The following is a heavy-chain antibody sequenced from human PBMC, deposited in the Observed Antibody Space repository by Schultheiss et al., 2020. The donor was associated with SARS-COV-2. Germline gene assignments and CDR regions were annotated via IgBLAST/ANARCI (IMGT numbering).Heavy chain of an antibody. Sequence: GGSLRLSCAASGFTFSSYAMHWVRQAPGKGLEWVSVIYSGGSTYYADSVKGRFTISRDNSKNTLYLQMNSLRAEDTAVYYCTTIDVVVAATPDYWGQGTLVTVSS. CDR2: IYSGGST. D-gene: IGHD2-15*01. CDR1: GFTFSSYA. V-gene: IGHV3-66*01. CDR3: TTIDVVVAATPDY. J-gene: IGHJ4*02.